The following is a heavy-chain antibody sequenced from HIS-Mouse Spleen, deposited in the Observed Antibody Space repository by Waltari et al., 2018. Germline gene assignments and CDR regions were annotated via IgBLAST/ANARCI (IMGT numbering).Heavy chain of an antibody. V-gene: IGHV1-2*02. CDR2: INPNSGGT. Sequence: QVQLVQSGAEVKKPGASVKVSCKASGYTFTGYYMHWVRQAPGQGLEWMGWINPNSGGTKYEQKFQGRVTMTRDTSISTAYMELSRLRSDDTAVYYCARYNALYRLYYFDYWGQGTLVTVSS. J-gene: IGHJ4*02. CDR3: ARYNALYRLYYFDY. D-gene: IGHD2-2*02. CDR1: GYTFTGYY.